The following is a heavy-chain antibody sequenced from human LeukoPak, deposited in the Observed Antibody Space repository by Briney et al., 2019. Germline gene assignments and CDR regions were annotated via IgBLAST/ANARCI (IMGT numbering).Heavy chain of an antibody. CDR2: ISGSGGST. V-gene: IGHV3-23*01. J-gene: IGHJ4*02. Sequence: GGSLRLSCAASGFTFSSYAMSWVRQAPGKGLEWVSAISGSGGSTYYADSVKGRFTISRDNSKNTLYLQMNSLRAEDTAVYYCARDRGYGDYVYWGQGTLVTVSS. CDR3: ARDRGYGDYVY. CDR1: GFTFSSYA. D-gene: IGHD4-17*01.